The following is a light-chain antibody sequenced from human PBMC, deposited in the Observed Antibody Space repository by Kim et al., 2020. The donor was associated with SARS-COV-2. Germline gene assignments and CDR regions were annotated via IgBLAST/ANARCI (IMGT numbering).Light chain of an antibody. Sequence: VSPGQTASITCSGDKLEDKYACWYQQRPGQSPVLVIYQDSKRPSGIPERFSGSNSGDTAILTISGTQAIDEAAYYCQAWDNSTVIFGRGTQLTVL. J-gene: IGLJ2*01. CDR1: KLEDKY. CDR3: QAWDNSTVI. CDR2: QDS. V-gene: IGLV3-1*01.